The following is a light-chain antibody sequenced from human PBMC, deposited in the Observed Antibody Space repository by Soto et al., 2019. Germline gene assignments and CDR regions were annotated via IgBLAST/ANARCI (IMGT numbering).Light chain of an antibody. V-gene: IGKV1-5*03. CDR3: QHHLDPCT. CDR2: KAS. Sequence: DIQMTQAPSTLYGSVGDRVAITCGASQTISTWLAWYQQKPGKAPKLLIHKASTLKSGVPSRFSGSGSGTEFTLGLSRLERDALAPYYCQHHLDPCTFGQGTMVYI. CDR1: QTISTW. J-gene: IGKJ1*01.